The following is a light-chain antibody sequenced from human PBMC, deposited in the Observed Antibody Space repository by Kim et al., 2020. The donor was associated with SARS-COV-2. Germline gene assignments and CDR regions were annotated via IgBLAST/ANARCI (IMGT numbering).Light chain of an antibody. V-gene: IGLV3-19*01. CDR3: NSRDSSGNPMEV. Sequence: SSELTQDPAVSVALGQTVRITCQGDSLRSYYASWYQQKPGQAPVLVIYGKNNRPSGIPDRFSGSSSGNTASLTITGAQAEDEADYYCNSRDSSGNPMEVF. CDR2: GKN. J-gene: IGLJ2*01. CDR1: SLRSYY.